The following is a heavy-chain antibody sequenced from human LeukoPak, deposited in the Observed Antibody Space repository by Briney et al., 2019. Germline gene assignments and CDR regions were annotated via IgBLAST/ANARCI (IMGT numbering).Heavy chain of an antibody. Sequence: ASVKVSCKASGYTFTSYGISWVRQAPGQGLEWMGWISAYNGNTNYAQKLQGRVTMTTDTSTSTAYMELRRLRSDDTAVYYCARDGRIQLFDAFDIWGQGTMVTVSS. CDR1: GYTFTSYG. D-gene: IGHD5-18*01. CDR2: ISAYNGNT. J-gene: IGHJ3*02. CDR3: ARDGRIQLFDAFDI. V-gene: IGHV1-18*01.